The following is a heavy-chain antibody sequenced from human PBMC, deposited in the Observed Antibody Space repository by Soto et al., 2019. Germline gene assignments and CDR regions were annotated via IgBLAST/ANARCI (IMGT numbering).Heavy chain of an antibody. CDR3: ASPRITRSWFVPWGQGALVSP. CDR1: GFTFSDYY. J-gene: IGHJ5*02. D-gene: IGHD1-20*01. V-gene: IGHV3-11*01. Sequence: QVQLVESGGGLVKPGGSLRLSCAASGFTFSDYYMSWIRQAPGKGLEWVSYISSSGSTIYYADSVKGRFTISRDNAKNSLYLQMNSLLAEDAAVYYCASPRITRSWFVPWGQGALVSPWGQGTLVTVSS. CDR2: ISSSGSTI.